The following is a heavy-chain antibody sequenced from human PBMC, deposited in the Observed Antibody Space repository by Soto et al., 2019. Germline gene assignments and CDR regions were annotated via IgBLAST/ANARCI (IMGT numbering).Heavy chain of an antibody. J-gene: IGHJ4*01. D-gene: IGHD2-2*03. V-gene: IGHV1-46*03. CDR1: GYIFTSYY. Sequence: ASVKVSCKASGYIFTSYYIHWVRQAPGQGLEWMGWINPFDGSRMFAQSFQGRVTMTRDTSTSTVYMEVSSRRSEDTAAHSCSRVDPGQTSPFDHWG. CDR2: INPFDGSR. CDR3: SRVDPGQTSPFDH.